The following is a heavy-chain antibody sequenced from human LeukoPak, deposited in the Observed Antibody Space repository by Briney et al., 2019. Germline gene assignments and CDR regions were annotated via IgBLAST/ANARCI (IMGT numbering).Heavy chain of an antibody. J-gene: IGHJ4*02. Sequence: QTGGSLRLSCAASGFTFSSYWMNWVRQAPGKGLVWVSRIASDGSSTTYADSVKGRFSISRDNAKNTLYLQMNSLRGEDTAVYYCAKDRAGYGVSPDAYWGQGTLVTVSS. V-gene: IGHV3-74*01. CDR2: IASDGSST. CDR3: AKDRAGYGVSPDAY. CDR1: GFTFSSYW. D-gene: IGHD4-17*01.